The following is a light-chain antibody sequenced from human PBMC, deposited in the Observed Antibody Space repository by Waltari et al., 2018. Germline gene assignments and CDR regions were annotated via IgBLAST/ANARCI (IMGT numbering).Light chain of an antibody. CDR2: WAS. CDR3: QQYYSIPYT. Sequence: DIVMTQSPDSLAVSLGAGATIKCKSGQSVLYSSNNKNYLAWYQQKPGQPPKLLIYWASTRESGVPDRFSGSGSGTDFTLTISSLQAEDVAVYYCQQYYSIPYTFGQGTKLEIK. CDR1: QSVLYSSNNKNY. V-gene: IGKV4-1*01. J-gene: IGKJ2*01.